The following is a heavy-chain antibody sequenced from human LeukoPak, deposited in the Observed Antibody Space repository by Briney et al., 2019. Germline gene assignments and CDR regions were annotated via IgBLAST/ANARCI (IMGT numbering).Heavy chain of an antibody. CDR2: IYSSGST. D-gene: IGHD3-10*01. Sequence: SETLSLTCSVSGGFISGNYRSWIRQPAGKGLEWIGRIYSSGSTDYNPSLKSRLTMSLDKSKNQFSLKLNSVTAADTAVYYCARDPGSYLDYWGQGTLVTVSS. J-gene: IGHJ4*02. V-gene: IGHV4-4*07. CDR3: ARDPGSYLDY. CDR1: GGFISGNY.